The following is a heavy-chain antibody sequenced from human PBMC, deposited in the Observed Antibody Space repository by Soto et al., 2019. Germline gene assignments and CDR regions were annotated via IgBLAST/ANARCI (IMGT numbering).Heavy chain of an antibody. V-gene: IGHV4-31*03. D-gene: IGHD3-10*01. CDR3: ARARRTRYYGSGSTQTYFDY. Sequence: SETLSLTCTVSGGSISSGGYYWSWIRQHPGKGLEWIGYIYYSGSTYYNPSLKSRVTISVDTSKNQFSLKLSSVTAADTAVYYCARARRTRYYGSGSTQTYFDYWGQGTLVTVSS. J-gene: IGHJ4*02. CDR2: IYYSGST. CDR1: GGSISSGGYY.